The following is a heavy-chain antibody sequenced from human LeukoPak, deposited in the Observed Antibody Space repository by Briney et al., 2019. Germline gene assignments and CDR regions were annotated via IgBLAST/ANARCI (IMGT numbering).Heavy chain of an antibody. CDR3: ARDQGWSSFYFDY. V-gene: IGHV3-7*01. CDR1: GFTFSSYW. J-gene: IGHJ4*02. D-gene: IGHD6-19*01. Sequence: GGSLRLSCAASGFTFSSYWMSWVRQAPGEGREWVANIKQDGSEKYYVDSVKGRFTISRDNAKNSLYLQMNSLRAEDTAVYYCARDQGWSSFYFDYWGQGTLVTVSS. CDR2: IKQDGSEK.